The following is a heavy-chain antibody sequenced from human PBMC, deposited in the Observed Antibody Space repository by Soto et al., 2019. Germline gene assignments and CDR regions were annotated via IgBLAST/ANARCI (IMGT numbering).Heavy chain of an antibody. CDR3: AKTPMIVVVTTFDY. CDR2: ISGSGGST. Sequence: GGSLGLSCAASGLTFSSYSMNWVRQAPGKGLEWVSVISGSGGSTYYADSVKGRFTISRDNSKNTLYLQMNSLRAEDTAVYYCAKTPMIVVVTTFDYWGQGTLVTVSS. D-gene: IGHD3-22*01. CDR1: GLTFSSYS. V-gene: IGHV3-23*01. J-gene: IGHJ4*02.